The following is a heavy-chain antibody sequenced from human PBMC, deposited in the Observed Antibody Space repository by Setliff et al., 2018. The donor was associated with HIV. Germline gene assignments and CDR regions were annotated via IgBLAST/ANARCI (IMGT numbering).Heavy chain of an antibody. Sequence: GGSLRLSCAASGFTFSNYWMHWVRQAPGKGLVWVSRIRNDGGSTSYADSVKGRFSISRDNPKNTLYLQMNSLRPEDMAVYYCAKDRQLVTWTLDYWGQGTLVTVSS. V-gene: IGHV3-74*01. CDR3: AKDRQLVTWTLDY. CDR2: IRNDGGST. CDR1: GFTFSNYW. D-gene: IGHD2-21*02. J-gene: IGHJ4*02.